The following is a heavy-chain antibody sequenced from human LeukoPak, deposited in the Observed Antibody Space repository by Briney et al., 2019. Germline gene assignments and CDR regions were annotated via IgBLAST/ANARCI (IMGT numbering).Heavy chain of an antibody. CDR3: ARWSRRFGELRFDY. CDR1: GGSFGGCY. D-gene: IGHD3-10*01. Sequence: SETLSLTCAVYGGSFGGCYWSWIRQPPGKGREWIGEINHSGSTNYNPSLKSRVTISVDTSKNQFSLKLSSVTAADTAVYYCARWSRRFGELRFDYWGQGTLVTVSS. CDR2: INHSGST. J-gene: IGHJ4*02. V-gene: IGHV4-34*01.